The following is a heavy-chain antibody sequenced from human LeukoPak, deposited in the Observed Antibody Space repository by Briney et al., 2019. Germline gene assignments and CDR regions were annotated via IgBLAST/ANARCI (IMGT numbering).Heavy chain of an antibody. Sequence: GRSLRLSCAASGFTFSSYGMHWVRQAPGKGLEWVAVISYDGSNKYYADSVKGRFTISRDNSKNTLYLQMNSLRAEDTAVYYCARDWGVTNWGYYYYYMDVWGKGTTVTVSS. D-gene: IGHD7-27*01. CDR2: ISYDGSNK. CDR3: ARDWGVTNWGYYYYYMDV. V-gene: IGHV3-30*03. J-gene: IGHJ6*03. CDR1: GFTFSSYG.